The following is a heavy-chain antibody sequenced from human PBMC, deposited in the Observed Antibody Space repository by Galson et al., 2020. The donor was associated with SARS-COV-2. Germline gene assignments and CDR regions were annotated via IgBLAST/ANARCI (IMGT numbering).Heavy chain of an antibody. J-gene: IGHJ4*02. CDR2: ISWYGGST. CDR3: ANGSSAMTMIRVGGVMAPVDY. V-gene: IGHV3-43D*03. CDR1: GFTIDDYA. D-gene: IGHD3-16*01. Sequence: GGSLSLTCAASGFTIDDYAIHWVRQPPGQGLEWVSLISWYGGSTYYADSVKGRLTISRDNSKNSQYLQMNSLRAADTALYYCANGSSAMTMIRVGGVMAPVDYGGQGSLVAFSS.